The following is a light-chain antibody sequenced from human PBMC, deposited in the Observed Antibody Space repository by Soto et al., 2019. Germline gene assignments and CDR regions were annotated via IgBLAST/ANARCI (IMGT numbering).Light chain of an antibody. CDR2: EVS. CDR1: SSDVGGYHY. V-gene: IGLV2-8*01. Sequence: QSALTQPPSAYGSPGQSVTISCTGTSSDVGGYHYVSWYQQHPGKAPKLMIYEVSKPPSGVPERFSGSKSGNTASLDVSGFQAADEADYDCSSYAGSNNFVVFGGGTKLTVL. J-gene: IGLJ2*01. CDR3: SSYAGSNNFVV.